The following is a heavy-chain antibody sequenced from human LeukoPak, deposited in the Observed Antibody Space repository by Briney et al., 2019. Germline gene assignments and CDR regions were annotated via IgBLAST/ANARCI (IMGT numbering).Heavy chain of an antibody. D-gene: IGHD3-22*01. CDR1: RYTFTSYG. J-gene: IGHJ4*02. CDR3: ARRWSSGYSDY. Sequence: SVKVSRKASRYTFTSYGISWVRQAPGQGLEWMGWISAYNGNTNYAQKLQGRVTITTDTSTSTAYMELRSLRSDDTAVYYCARRWSSGYSDYWGQGTLVTVSS. CDR2: ISAYNGNT. V-gene: IGHV1-18*04.